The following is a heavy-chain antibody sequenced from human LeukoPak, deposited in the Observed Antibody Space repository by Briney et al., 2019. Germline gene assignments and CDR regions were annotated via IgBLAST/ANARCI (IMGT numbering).Heavy chain of an antibody. CDR2: INPNSGGT. Sequence: SVKVSCKASGYTFTGYYMHWVRQAPGQGLEWMGWINPNSGGTNNAQKFQGRVTMTRDTSISTAHMELSRLTSDDTAVYYCARASNQYNYDLTFFDYWGQGTLVTVSS. D-gene: IGHD5-18*01. CDR1: GYTFTGYY. CDR3: ARASNQYNYDLTFFDY. V-gene: IGHV1-2*02. J-gene: IGHJ4*02.